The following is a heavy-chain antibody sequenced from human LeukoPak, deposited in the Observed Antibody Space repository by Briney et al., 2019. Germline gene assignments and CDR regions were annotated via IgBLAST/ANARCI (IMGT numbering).Heavy chain of an antibody. Sequence: PGGPLRLSCSASGFTFSSYGMHWVRQAPGKGLEYVSAISSNGGSTYYADSVKGRFTISRDNSKNTLYLQMSSLRAEDTAVYYCVKRKSIFGVVIDYYFDYWGQGTLVTVSS. CDR1: GFTFSSYG. V-gene: IGHV3-64D*09. D-gene: IGHD3-3*01. CDR2: ISSNGGST. CDR3: VKRKSIFGVVIDYYFDY. J-gene: IGHJ4*02.